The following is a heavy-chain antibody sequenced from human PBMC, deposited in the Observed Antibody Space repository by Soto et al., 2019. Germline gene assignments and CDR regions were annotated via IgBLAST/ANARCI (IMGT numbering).Heavy chain of an antibody. CDR3: AKQEYSSSSGARGGAFDI. V-gene: IGHV3-23*01. D-gene: IGHD6-6*01. Sequence: PGGSLRLSCAASGFTFSSYAMSWVRQAPGKGLEWVSAISGSGGSTYYADSVKGRFTISRDNSKNTLYLQMNSLRAEDTAVYYCAKQEYSSSSGARGGAFDIWGQGTMVTVS. CDR1: GFTFSSYA. CDR2: ISGSGGST. J-gene: IGHJ3*02.